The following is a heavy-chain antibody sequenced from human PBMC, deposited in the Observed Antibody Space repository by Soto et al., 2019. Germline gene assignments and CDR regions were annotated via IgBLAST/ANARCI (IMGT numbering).Heavy chain of an antibody. CDR3: VKPGSYSYYFDY. V-gene: IGHV3-64D*06. J-gene: IGHJ4*02. D-gene: IGHD1-26*01. CDR2: ISSYGGSI. CDR1: RFAFLSST. Sequence: PGVSLTLSCSPSRFAFLSSTMEWVNEASREGLKNISAISSYGGSIYYADSVKGRFTFSRNNSKNTLYLLMSSLRAEDTAVYYCVKPGSYSYYFDYWGQGP.